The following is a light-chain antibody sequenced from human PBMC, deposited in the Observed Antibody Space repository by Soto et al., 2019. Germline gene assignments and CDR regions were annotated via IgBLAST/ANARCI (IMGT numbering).Light chain of an antibody. Sequence: DIQLTQSPSTLSASVGDRVTITCRASQSISSRLAWYQQKPGKAPKLLIYHASSLQTGVPSRFSGSGSGTEFTLTISSLQPDDFATYYCQQYQSYSETFGHGTKVDIK. J-gene: IGKJ3*01. V-gene: IGKV1-5*01. CDR2: HAS. CDR3: QQYQSYSET. CDR1: QSISSR.